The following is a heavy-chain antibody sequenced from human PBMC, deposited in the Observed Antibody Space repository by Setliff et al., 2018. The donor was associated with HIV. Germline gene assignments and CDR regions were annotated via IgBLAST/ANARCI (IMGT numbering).Heavy chain of an antibody. V-gene: IGHV4-4*07. CDR3: ARDRSGTSYAGDDAFDI. CDR1: GGSISIYY. CDR2: ISAGGYT. Sequence: KPSETLSLTCTVSGGSISIYYWSWIRQLPGEGLEWIGRISAGGYTYYNPSLQSRVTMSVDMSKNQFSLKLSSVIAADTAIYYCARDRSGTSYAGDDAFDIWGQGTMVTVSS. J-gene: IGHJ3*02. D-gene: IGHD3-3*01.